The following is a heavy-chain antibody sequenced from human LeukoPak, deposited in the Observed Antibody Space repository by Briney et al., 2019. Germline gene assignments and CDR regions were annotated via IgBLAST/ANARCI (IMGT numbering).Heavy chain of an antibody. V-gene: IGHV3-15*01. CDR1: GFTFSSYA. J-gene: IGHJ4*02. CDR3: TSTLGY. D-gene: IGHD2/OR15-2a*01. CDR2: IKTETDGGTT. Sequence: GGSLRLSCAASGFTFSSYAMSWVRQAPGKGLEWVGRIKTETDGGTTEYAAPVKGRFTISRDDSKNTLYLQMNSLKTEDTAVYYCTSTLGYWGQGTLVTVSS.